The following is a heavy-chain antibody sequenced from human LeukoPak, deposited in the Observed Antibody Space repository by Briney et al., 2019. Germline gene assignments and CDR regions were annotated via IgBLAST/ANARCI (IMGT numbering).Heavy chain of an antibody. V-gene: IGHV4-39*01. D-gene: IGHD3-10*01. J-gene: IGHJ4*02. Sequence: SETLSLTCTVSGGSISSSSYYWGWIRQPPGKGLERIGSIYYSGSTYYNPSLKSRVTISVDTSKNQFSLTLSSVTAADTAVYYCARQMPYYYGSGSYCFDYWGQGTLVTVSS. CDR2: IYYSGST. CDR1: GGSISSSSYY. CDR3: ARQMPYYYGSGSYCFDY.